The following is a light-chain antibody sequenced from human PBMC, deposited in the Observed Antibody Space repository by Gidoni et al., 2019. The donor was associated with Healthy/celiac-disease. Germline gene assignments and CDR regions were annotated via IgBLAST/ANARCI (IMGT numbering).Light chain of an antibody. CDR3: QQSYSTPLT. V-gene: IGKV1-39*01. J-gene: IGKJ4*01. Sequence: DIQMTQSPSSLSASAGDRVTITCRASQSISSYLNWYQQKPGKAPKLLIYAASSLQSGVPSRFSGSGSGTDFTLIISSLQPEDFATYYCQQSYSTPLTFGGGTKVEIK. CDR1: QSISSY. CDR2: AAS.